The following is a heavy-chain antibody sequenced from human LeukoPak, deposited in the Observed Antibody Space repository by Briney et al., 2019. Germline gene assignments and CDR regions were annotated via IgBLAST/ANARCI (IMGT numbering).Heavy chain of an antibody. D-gene: IGHD6-13*01. J-gene: IGHJ6*03. CDR3: ASLETSSNYYYYYMDV. Sequence: PSETLSLTCTVSGGSISSYYWSWIRQPPGKGLEWIGYIYYSGSTNYNPSLKSRVTISVDTSKNQFSLKLSSVTAADTAVYYCASLETSSNYYYYYMDVWGKGTTVTVSS. CDR1: GGSISSYY. CDR2: IYYSGST. V-gene: IGHV4-59*01.